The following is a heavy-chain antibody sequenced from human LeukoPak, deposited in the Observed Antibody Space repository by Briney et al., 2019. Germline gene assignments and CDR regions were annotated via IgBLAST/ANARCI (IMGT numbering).Heavy chain of an antibody. CDR2: IFYSGST. V-gene: IGHV4-59*08. CDR1: GGSITSYY. Sequence: PSETLSLTCTVSGGSITSYYWSWIRQPPGKGQEWIGHIFYSGSTKYNPSLKSRVTISVDTSKNLFSLKLSSVAAADTAVYYCARRSSSLFYLDYWGQGTLVTVSS. CDR3: ARRSSSLFYLDY. J-gene: IGHJ4*02. D-gene: IGHD6-19*01.